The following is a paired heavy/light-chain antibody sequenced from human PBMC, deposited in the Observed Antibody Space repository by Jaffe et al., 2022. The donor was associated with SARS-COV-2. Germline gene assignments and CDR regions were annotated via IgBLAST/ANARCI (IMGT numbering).Light chain of an antibody. V-gene: IGKV3-11*01. Sequence: EIVLTQSPATLSLFPGERATLSCRASQSVSDYLVWYQQKPGQAPRLFIYDVSNRATGIPARFSGSGSGTDFTLTISSLEPEDSAVYYCQHHINWPPTFGQGTKLELK. J-gene: IGKJ2*01. CDR2: DVS. CDR1: QSVSDY. CDR3: QHHINWPPT.
Heavy chain of an antibody. CDR1: GFSFSNAW. Sequence: EVQLVESGGGLVKPGGSLRLSCAASGFSFSNAWMSWVRQAQGKGLEWVGRIKTKAEGETTDYTAPVKGRFTVSRDDSRNTLYLQMDSLKIEDTAIYYCNTGGSSWSEFRTQGRMNVWGQGTTVTVSS. J-gene: IGHJ6*02. D-gene: IGHD6-13*01. V-gene: IGHV3-15*05. CDR2: IKTKAEGETT. CDR3: NTGGSSWSEFRTQGRMNV.